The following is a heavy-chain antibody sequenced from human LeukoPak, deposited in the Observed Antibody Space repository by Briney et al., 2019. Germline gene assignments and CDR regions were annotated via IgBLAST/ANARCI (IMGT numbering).Heavy chain of an antibody. D-gene: IGHD3-22*01. CDR3: ARENYYDTSD. V-gene: IGHV4-61*02. CDR2: IFLSGST. CDR1: GGSISSGSYY. J-gene: IGHJ4*02. Sequence: SETLSLTCSVSGGSISSGSYYWSWIRQPAGKGLEWIGRIFLSGSTNYNPSLKSRVTMSIATSKNQFSLSLRSVTAADTAVYYCARENYYDTSDWGQGTLVTVSS.